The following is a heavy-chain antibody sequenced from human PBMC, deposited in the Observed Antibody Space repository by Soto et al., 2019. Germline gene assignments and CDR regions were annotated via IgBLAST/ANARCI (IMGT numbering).Heavy chain of an antibody. Sequence: GGSLRLSCAVSGFTFDDNAMHWVRQAPEKGLEWVSGINWKSDIGYADSVKGRFTISRDNAENSLYLQMNSLRAEDTALYYCAISQDRGGRTTSIYWGQGTQVTV. CDR3: AISQDRGGRTTSIY. D-gene: IGHD3-16*01. CDR1: GFTFDDNA. CDR2: INWKSDI. V-gene: IGHV3-9*01. J-gene: IGHJ4*02.